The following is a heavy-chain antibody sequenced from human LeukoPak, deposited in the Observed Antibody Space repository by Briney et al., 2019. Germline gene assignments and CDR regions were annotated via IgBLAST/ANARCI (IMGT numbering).Heavy chain of an antibody. Sequence: ASVKVSCKASGYTFTSYGISWVRQAPGQELEWMGWLSAYNGNTNYAQKLQGRVTMTTDTSTSTAYMELRSLRSDDTAVYYCARLDSSGYYLGDLDYWGQGTLVTVSS. D-gene: IGHD3-22*01. CDR1: GYTFTSYG. V-gene: IGHV1-18*01. CDR2: LSAYNGNT. J-gene: IGHJ4*02. CDR3: ARLDSSGYYLGDLDY.